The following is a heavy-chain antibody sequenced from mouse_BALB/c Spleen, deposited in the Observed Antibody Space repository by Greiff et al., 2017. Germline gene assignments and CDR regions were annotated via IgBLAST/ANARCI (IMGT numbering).Heavy chain of an antibody. CDR3: TRKDYYGSSYYAMDY. J-gene: IGHJ4*01. Sequence: EVQLHQSGTVLARPGASVKMSCKASGYTFTSYWMHWVKQRPGQGLEWIGAIYPGNSDTSYNQKFKGKAKLTAVTSTSTAYMELSSLTNEDSAVYYCTRKDYYGSSYYAMDYWGQGTSVTVSS. V-gene: IGHV1-5*01. D-gene: IGHD1-1*01. CDR1: GYTFTSYW. CDR2: IYPGNSDT.